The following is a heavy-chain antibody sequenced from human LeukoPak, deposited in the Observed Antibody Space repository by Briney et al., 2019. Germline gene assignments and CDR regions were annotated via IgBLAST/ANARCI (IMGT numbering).Heavy chain of an antibody. CDR2: ISSSGGHT. CDR1: GLTLRLFS. J-gene: IGHJ4*02. CDR3: ASTRMIRGTITTPFDY. D-gene: IGHD3-10*01. V-gene: IGHV3-21*01. Sequence: PGGSLRLSCAASGLTLRLFSMNCVRQAPGKGLEWVSSISSSGGHTFYSDSVKGRFTISIDNAKNSLYLQMNSLRAEDTAIYYCASTRMIRGTITTPFDYWGQGILVTVSS.